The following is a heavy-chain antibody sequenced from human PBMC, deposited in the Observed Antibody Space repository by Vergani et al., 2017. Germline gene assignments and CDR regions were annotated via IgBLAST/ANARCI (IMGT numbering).Heavy chain of an antibody. Sequence: EVQLLESGGGLVQPGGSLRLSCGASGFTFSSYAMTWVRQAPGKGLEWVSDIRGSGGNTFYTDSVKGRFTISRDNSKDTLYLQMNSLRVEDTAIYYCAKARDPNCKGGNCYSYYYGLDLWGQGTTVTVSS. V-gene: IGHV3-23*01. D-gene: IGHD2-15*01. CDR2: IRGSGGNT. CDR3: AKARDPNCKGGNCYSYYYGLDL. CDR1: GFTFSSYA. J-gene: IGHJ6*02.